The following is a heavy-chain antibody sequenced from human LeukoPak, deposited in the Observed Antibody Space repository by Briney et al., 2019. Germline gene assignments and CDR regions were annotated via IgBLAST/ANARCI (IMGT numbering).Heavy chain of an antibody. CDR3: AKGQQLVSYNWFDP. CDR1: GFTFDDYA. J-gene: IGHJ5*02. D-gene: IGHD6-13*01. Sequence: SLRLSCAASGFTFDDYAMHWVRQAPGKGLEWVSGISWNSGSIGYADSVKGRFTISRDNAKNSLYLQMNSLRAEDTALYCCAKGQQLVSYNWFDPWGQGTLVTVSS. V-gene: IGHV3-9*01. CDR2: ISWNSGSI.